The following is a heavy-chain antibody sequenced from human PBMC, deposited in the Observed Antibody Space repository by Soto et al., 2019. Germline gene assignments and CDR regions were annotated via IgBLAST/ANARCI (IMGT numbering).Heavy chain of an antibody. Sequence: QVQLQESGPGLVKPSETLSLTCTVSGGSISSSFWWSWVRQAPGKGLEWIGEMYESGSTNYKPSLKSRVSIAVDKSKNQFSLRVNSVTAADTAVYYCARVSYGDPTNIYWCFDLWGRGTLVTVSS. CDR2: MYESGST. V-gene: IGHV4-4*02. CDR3: ARVSYGDPTNIYWCFDL. J-gene: IGHJ2*01. D-gene: IGHD4-17*01. CDR1: GGSISSSFW.